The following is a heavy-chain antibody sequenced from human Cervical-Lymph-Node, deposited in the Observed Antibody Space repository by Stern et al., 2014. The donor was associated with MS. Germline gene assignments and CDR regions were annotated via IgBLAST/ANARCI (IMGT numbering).Heavy chain of an antibody. Sequence: VQLVESGAEVKKPGSSVKVSCKASGGTFSSYAISWVRPAPGQGLEWMGGIIPIFGTANYAQKFQGRVTITEDESTSTAYMELSSLRSEDTAVYYCAGQTDSPYGGMDVWGQGTTVTVSS. D-gene: IGHD4-17*01. CDR3: AGQTDSPYGGMDV. J-gene: IGHJ6*02. CDR2: IIPIFGTA. CDR1: GGTFSSYA. V-gene: IGHV1-69*01.